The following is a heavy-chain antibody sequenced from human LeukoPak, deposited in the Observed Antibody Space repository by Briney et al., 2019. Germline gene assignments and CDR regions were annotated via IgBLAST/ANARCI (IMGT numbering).Heavy chain of an antibody. CDR1: GGSISSYH. CDR2: MYYMGVS. D-gene: IGHD5-18*01. V-gene: IGHV4-59*01. CDR3: TTIKRGDIFGYFDF. Sequence: PSETLSLTCTFSGGSISSYHWNWIRQTPGKGLEWIGYMYYMGVSNYNPSLKSRVAISVDSSKNQFSLKVTSVTAADTAIYYCTTIKRGDIFGYFDFWGQGALVTVSS. J-gene: IGHJ4*02.